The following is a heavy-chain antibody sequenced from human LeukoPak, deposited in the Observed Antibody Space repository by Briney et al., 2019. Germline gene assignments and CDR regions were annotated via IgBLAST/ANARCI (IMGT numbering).Heavy chain of an antibody. Sequence: ASVKVSCKASGYTFTSYAMNWVRQATGQGLEWMGWMNPNSGNTGYAQKFQGRVTMTRNTSISTAYMELSSLRSEDTAVYYCARGWGARLKFDPFDIWGQGTMVTVSS. CDR2: MNPNSGNT. CDR3: ARGWGARLKFDPFDI. V-gene: IGHV1-8*02. D-gene: IGHD3-16*01. J-gene: IGHJ3*02. CDR1: GYTFTSYA.